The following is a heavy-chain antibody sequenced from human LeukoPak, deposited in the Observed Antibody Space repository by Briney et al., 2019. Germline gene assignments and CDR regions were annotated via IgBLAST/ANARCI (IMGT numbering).Heavy chain of an antibody. CDR1: GGSISSYY. CDR2: IYYSGST. CDR3: ARYDFWSGYYLYY. Sequence: SETLSLTCTVSGGSISSYYWSWIRQSPGKGLEWIGYIYYSGSTNYNPSLKSRVTISVDTSKNQFSLKLSSVTAADTAVYYCARYDFWSGYYLYYWGQGTLVTVSS. D-gene: IGHD3-3*01. J-gene: IGHJ4*02. V-gene: IGHV4-59*01.